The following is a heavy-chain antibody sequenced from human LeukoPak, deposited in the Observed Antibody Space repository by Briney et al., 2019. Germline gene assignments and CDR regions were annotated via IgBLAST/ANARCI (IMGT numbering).Heavy chain of an antibody. Sequence: ASVKVSCKTSGYTFTSYYMHWVRQAPGQGLEWMGWISAYNGNTNYAQKLQGRVTMTTDTSTSTAYMWQRSLRSDDTAMYYCAREGSYYCDSSGYPLDYWGQGTLVTVSS. CDR1: GYTFTSYY. CDR3: AREGSYYCDSSGYPLDY. J-gene: IGHJ4*02. CDR2: ISAYNGNT. D-gene: IGHD3-22*01. V-gene: IGHV1-18*04.